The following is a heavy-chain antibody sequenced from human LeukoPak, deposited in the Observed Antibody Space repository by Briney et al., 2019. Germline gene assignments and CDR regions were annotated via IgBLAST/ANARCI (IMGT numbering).Heavy chain of an antibody. CDR3: AKGVQLWAFDY. CDR1: GFTFSSYA. D-gene: IGHD5-18*01. J-gene: IGHJ4*02. V-gene: IGHV3-23*01. Sequence: TGGSLRLSCAASGFTFSSYAMSWVRQVPGKGLEWVSVISGSGDNTYYADSVKGRFTISRDNSKNMLYLQMNSLRAEDTAVYYCAKGVQLWAFDYWGQGTLVTVSS. CDR2: ISGSGDNT.